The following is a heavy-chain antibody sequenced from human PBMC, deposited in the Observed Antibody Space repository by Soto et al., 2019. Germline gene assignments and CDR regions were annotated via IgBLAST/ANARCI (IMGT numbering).Heavy chain of an antibody. CDR1: GGSISSSNW. D-gene: IGHD3-10*01. J-gene: IGHJ6*02. Sequence: SETLSLTCAVSGGSISSSNWWSWVRQPPGKGLEWIGEIYHSGSTNYNPSLKSRVTISVDKSKNQFSLKLSSVTAADTAVYYCSRDQERNYYCAGSYYYYGMDFWGQGTTVTVSS. CDR2: IYHSGST. CDR3: SRDQERNYYCAGSYYYYGMDF. V-gene: IGHV4-4*02.